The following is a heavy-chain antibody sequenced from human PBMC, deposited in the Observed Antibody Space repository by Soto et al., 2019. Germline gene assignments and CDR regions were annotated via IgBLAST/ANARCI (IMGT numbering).Heavy chain of an antibody. Sequence: GGSLRLSWAASGFTFSNNAMNWVRQAPGKGLEWVSGISGTGYGTYYADSVKGRFTISRDSSNNTLYLQMNSLRGEDTAIYYCAKARQAQSHYYYGMDVWGQGTPVTV. D-gene: IGHD6-19*01. J-gene: IGHJ6*02. CDR2: ISGTGYGT. V-gene: IGHV3-23*01. CDR1: GFTFSNNA. CDR3: AKARQAQSHYYYGMDV.